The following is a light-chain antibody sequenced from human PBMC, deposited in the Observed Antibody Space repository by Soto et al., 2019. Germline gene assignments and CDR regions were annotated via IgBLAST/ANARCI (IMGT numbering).Light chain of an antibody. J-gene: IGKJ1*01. CDR1: QSVSSSY. CDR2: GAS. CDR3: QQYGSSPWT. Sequence: EIVLTQSPGTLSLSPGERATLSCRASQSVSSSYLAWYQQKPGQAPRPLIYGASSRATGIPDRFSGSGSGTDFTLTISKLEPADFAAYYCQQYGSSPWTFGQGTKVDMK. V-gene: IGKV3-20*01.